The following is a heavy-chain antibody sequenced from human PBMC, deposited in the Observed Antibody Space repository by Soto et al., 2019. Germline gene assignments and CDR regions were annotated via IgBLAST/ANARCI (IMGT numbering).Heavy chain of an antibody. CDR1: GYTFTSYY. CDR3: XXXXXXXXXXXXXXXXXXXYGSGDY. Sequence: QVQLVQSGAEVKKPGASVKVSCKASGYTFTSYYMHWXXXXXGXGLEWMGIINPSGGSTSYAQKFQGRVTMTRDTSTSTVXMELXSLRXXXXXXXXXXXXXXXXXXXXXXXXXXXXYGSGDYWGQGTLVTVSS. J-gene: IGHJ4*02. CDR2: INPSGGST. D-gene: IGHD3-10*01. V-gene: IGHV1-46*01.